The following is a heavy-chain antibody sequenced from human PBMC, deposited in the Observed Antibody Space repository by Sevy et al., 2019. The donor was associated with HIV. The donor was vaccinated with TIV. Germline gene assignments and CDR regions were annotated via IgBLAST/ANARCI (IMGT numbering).Heavy chain of an antibody. D-gene: IGHD3-22*01. V-gene: IGHV3-23*01. Sequence: GWSLRLSCAASGFTFSSYAMSWVRQAPGKGLEWVSAISGSGGSTYYADSVKGRFTISRDNSKNTLYLQMNSLRAEDTAVYYCAKFYDSSGYCDYWGQGTLVTVSS. J-gene: IGHJ4*02. CDR1: GFTFSSYA. CDR3: AKFYDSSGYCDY. CDR2: ISGSGGST.